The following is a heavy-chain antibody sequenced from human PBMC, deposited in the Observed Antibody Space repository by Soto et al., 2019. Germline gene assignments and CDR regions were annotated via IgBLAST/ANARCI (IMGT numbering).Heavy chain of an antibody. CDR1: GGSISSGGYY. D-gene: IGHD6-13*01. CDR3: ARGSGYSSSWYLFRFDP. CDR2: IYYSGST. V-gene: IGHV4-31*03. J-gene: IGHJ5*02. Sequence: QVQLQESGPGLVKPSQTLSLTCTVSGGSISSGGYYWSWIRQHPGKGLEWIGYIYYSGSTYYNPXLKSRVTISVXXSXNXXSLKLSSVTAADTAVYYCARGSGYSSSWYLFRFDPWGQGTLVTVSS.